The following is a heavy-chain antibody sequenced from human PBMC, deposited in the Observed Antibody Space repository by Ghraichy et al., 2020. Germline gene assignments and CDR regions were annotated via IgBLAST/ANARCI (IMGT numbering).Heavy chain of an antibody. CDR1: GFTFDDYA. CDR2: ISWNSGSI. Sequence: GGSLRLSCAASGFTFDDYAMPWVRQAPGKGLEWVSGISWNSGSIGYADSVKGRFTISRDNAKNSLYLQMNSLRAEDTALYYCAKEWGWGWFDPWGQGTLVT. CDR3: AKEWGWGWFDP. V-gene: IGHV3-9*01. D-gene: IGHD3-16*01. J-gene: IGHJ5*02.